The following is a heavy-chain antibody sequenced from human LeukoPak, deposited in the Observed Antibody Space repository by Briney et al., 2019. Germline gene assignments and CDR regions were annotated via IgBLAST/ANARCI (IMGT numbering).Heavy chain of an antibody. CDR3: ARESPVFDS. V-gene: IGHV3-23*01. Sequence: GGSLRLSCAASGLTFTNFAMTWVRQPPGKVLDWVSVISGNVGTTYYADSVKGRFNISRDNSKNTLYLQMNSLRGDDSAVYYCARESPVFDSWGQGTLVTVSS. CDR1: GLTFTNFA. J-gene: IGHJ4*02. CDR2: ISGNVGTT.